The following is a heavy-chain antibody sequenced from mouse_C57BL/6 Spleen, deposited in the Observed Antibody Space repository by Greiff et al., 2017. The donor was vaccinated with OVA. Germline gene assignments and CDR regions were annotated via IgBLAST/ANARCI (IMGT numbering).Heavy chain of an antibody. Sequence: VQLVESGPELVKPGASVKISCKASGYAFSSSWMNWVKQRPGKGLEWIGRIYPGDGDTNYNGKFKGKATLTADKSSSTAYMQLSSLTSEDSAVYFCAKDYDGLWYFDVWGTGTTVTVSS. CDR3: AKDYDGLWYFDV. CDR2: IYPGDGDT. CDR1: GYAFSSSW. D-gene: IGHD2-4*01. J-gene: IGHJ1*03. V-gene: IGHV1-82*01.